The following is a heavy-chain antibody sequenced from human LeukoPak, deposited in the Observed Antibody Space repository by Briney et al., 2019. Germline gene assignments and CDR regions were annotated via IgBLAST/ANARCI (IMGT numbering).Heavy chain of an antibody. V-gene: IGHV1-2*02. D-gene: IGHD3-16*02. J-gene: IGHJ4*02. Sequence: ASVKVSCKASGYTFTGYYMHWVRQAPGQGLEWMGWINPNSGGTNYAQKFQGRVTMTRDTSISTAYMELSRLRSDDTAVYYCASTGSYDYVWGSYRYDYWGQGTLVTVSS. CDR2: INPNSGGT. CDR3: ASTGSYDYVWGSYRYDY. CDR1: GYTFTGYY.